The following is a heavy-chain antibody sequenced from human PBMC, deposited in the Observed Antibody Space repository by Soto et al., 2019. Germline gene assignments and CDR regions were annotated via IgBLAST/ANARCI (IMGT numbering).Heavy chain of an antibody. J-gene: IGHJ4*02. CDR3: ARAPIE. CDR2: VYHSGST. CDR1: GDSISSTFW. V-gene: IGHV4-4*02. D-gene: IGHD1-26*01. Sequence: PSETLSLTCRVSGDSISSTFWWTWVRQPPGKGLELFGVVYHSGSTSYTPSFMIRVTLSVDTFKNQFSLILSSVTAADTAVYYCARAPIEWGQGTLVTVSS.